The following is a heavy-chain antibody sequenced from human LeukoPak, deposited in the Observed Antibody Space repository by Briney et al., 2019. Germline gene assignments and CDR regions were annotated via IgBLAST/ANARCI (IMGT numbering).Heavy chain of an antibody. J-gene: IGHJ6*02. Sequence: GESLKISCKGSGYSFTSYWIGWVRQMPGKGLEWMGIIYPGDSDTRYSPSFQGQVTISADKSISTAYLQWSSLKASDTAMYYCARRRMDIVATTHTNYYYYYCMDVWGQGTTVTVSS. V-gene: IGHV5-51*01. CDR1: GYSFTSYW. D-gene: IGHD5-12*01. CDR3: ARRRMDIVATTHTNYYYYYCMDV. CDR2: IYPGDSDT.